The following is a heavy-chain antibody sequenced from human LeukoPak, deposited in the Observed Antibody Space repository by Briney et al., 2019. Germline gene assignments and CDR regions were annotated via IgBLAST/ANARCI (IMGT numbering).Heavy chain of an antibody. Sequence: GGTLRLSCAASGFTFSSYGMSWVRQAPGKGLEWVSAISGSGGSTYYADSVKGRFTISRDNSKNTLYLQMNSLRAEDTAVYYCAKGSTLLRSFDWLLVYWGQGTLVTVSS. CDR3: AKGSTLLRSFDWLLVY. CDR1: GFTFSSYG. D-gene: IGHD3-9*01. CDR2: ISGSGGST. J-gene: IGHJ4*02. V-gene: IGHV3-23*01.